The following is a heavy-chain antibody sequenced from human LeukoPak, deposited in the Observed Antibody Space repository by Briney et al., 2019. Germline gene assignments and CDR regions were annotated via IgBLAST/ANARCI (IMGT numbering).Heavy chain of an antibody. CDR2: IMPLFGTA. D-gene: IGHD4-17*01. CDR3: ARDVHGDYGSGWFDP. Sequence: SVKVSCKTSGGTFNNSAISWVRQAPGQGLEWLGGIMPLFGTAGYAQKFQGRGTITKDESTRTVYLELTSLTSDDTAVYYCARDVHGDYGSGWFDPWGQGTLVSVSS. CDR1: GGTFNNSA. V-gene: IGHV1-69*05. J-gene: IGHJ5*02.